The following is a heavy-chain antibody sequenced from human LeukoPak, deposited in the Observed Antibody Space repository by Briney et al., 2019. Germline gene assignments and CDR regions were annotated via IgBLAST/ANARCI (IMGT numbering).Heavy chain of an antibody. Sequence: SETLSLTCTVSGGSISSGSYYWSWIRQPAGKGLEWIGRIYTSGSTNYNPSLKSRVTISVDTSKNQFSLKLSSVTAADTAVYYCARGGDHYDSSGRGFDYWGQGTLVTVSS. J-gene: IGHJ4*02. CDR2: IYTSGST. CDR1: GGSISSGSYY. D-gene: IGHD3-22*01. CDR3: ARGGDHYDSSGRGFDY. V-gene: IGHV4-61*02.